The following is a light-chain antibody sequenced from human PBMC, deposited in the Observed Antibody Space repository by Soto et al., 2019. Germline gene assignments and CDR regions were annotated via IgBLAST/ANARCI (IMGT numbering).Light chain of an antibody. CDR3: QQYGSSYT. V-gene: IGKV3-20*01. CDR2: STS. Sequence: EIVLTQSPGTLSLSPGERATLSCRASQSVGNNYLACHQQQPGPAPRLLIYSTSTTDTVTPDRCSGSGCAKVFTLTISRLEHEVFVVYCCQQYGSSYTFGPGTKVEIK. CDR1: QSVGNNY. J-gene: IGKJ3*01.